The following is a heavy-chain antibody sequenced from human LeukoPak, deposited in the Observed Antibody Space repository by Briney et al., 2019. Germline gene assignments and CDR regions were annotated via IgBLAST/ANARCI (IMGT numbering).Heavy chain of an antibody. CDR3: AKEHETSAEYYFDF. J-gene: IGHJ4*02. Sequence: PGGSLRLSCAASGFTFSSYGIHWVRQAPGKGLEWVAVVSFDGSNEYHADSVKGRFTISRDNSKNTVYLQMNSLRAEDTAVYYCAKEHETSAEYYFDFWGQGSLVTVSS. V-gene: IGHV3-30*18. D-gene: IGHD3-22*01. CDR1: GFTFSSYG. CDR2: VSFDGSNE.